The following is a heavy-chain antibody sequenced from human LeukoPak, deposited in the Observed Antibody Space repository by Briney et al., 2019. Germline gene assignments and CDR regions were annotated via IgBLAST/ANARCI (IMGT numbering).Heavy chain of an antibody. Sequence: TLSLTCTVSGGSISSGDYYWSWLRQPPGKGLEWIGYIYYSGSTYYNPSLKSRVTISVDTSKNQFSLKLSPVTAADTAVYYCARVYWNYAFDIWGQGTMVTVSS. CDR3: ARVYWNYAFDI. V-gene: IGHV4-30-4*08. CDR1: GGSISSGDYY. CDR2: IYYSGST. J-gene: IGHJ3*02. D-gene: IGHD1-7*01.